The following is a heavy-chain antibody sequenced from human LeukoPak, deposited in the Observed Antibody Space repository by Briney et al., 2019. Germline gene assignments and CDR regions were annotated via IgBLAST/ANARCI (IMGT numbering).Heavy chain of an antibody. V-gene: IGHV3-64*01. J-gene: IGHJ6*04. CDR2: ISSNGGKT. Sequence: GGSLRLSCAASGFTFSSYDMHWVRQAPGKGLEYVSTISSNGGKTNYANSVKGRLTISRDNSKNTLYLQMNSLRAEDTAVYYCARTGGPGSGSNLLMDVWGKGTTVTISS. CDR3: ARTGGPGSGSNLLMDV. D-gene: IGHD3-10*01. CDR1: GFTFSSYD.